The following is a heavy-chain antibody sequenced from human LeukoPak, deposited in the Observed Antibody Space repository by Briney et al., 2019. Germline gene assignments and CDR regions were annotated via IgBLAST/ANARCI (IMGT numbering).Heavy chain of an antibody. J-gene: IGHJ4*02. V-gene: IGHV3-30-3*01. Sequence: GGSLRLSCAASGFTFSSYAMHWVRQAPGKGLEWVAVISYDGSNKYYADSVKGRSTISRDNSKNTLYLQMNSLRAEDTAVYYCARDPGDSSGYGANWGQGTLVTVSS. CDR2: ISYDGSNK. D-gene: IGHD3-22*01. CDR3: ARDPGDSSGYGAN. CDR1: GFTFSSYA.